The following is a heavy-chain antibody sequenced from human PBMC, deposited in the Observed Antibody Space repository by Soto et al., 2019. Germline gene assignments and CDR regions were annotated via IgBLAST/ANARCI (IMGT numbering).Heavy chain of an antibody. CDR3: ARLGFPGAIYFDS. Sequence: GESLKISCQGSGYNFTTFWIGWVRQMPGKGLEWMGIIYPGDSETKYSPDFEGQVTISADRSTNTAYLQWRSLRASDTAMYYCARLGFPGAIYFDSWGLGTLVTV. V-gene: IGHV5-51*01. CDR1: GYNFTTFW. CDR2: IYPGDSET. J-gene: IGHJ4*02.